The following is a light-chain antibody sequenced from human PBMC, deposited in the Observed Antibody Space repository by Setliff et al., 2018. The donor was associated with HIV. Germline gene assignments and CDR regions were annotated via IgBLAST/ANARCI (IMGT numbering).Light chain of an antibody. V-gene: IGLV1-44*01. Sequence: QSALTQPPSASGTPGQRVTISCSGSNSNIGSNTANWYQQLPGTAPKLFIYSNDQRPSGVPDRFSGSKSDTSASLAISGLQSEDEANYYCAAWDDRLNGFYVFGTGTKV. CDR3: AAWDDRLNGFYV. CDR1: NSNIGSNT. CDR2: SND. J-gene: IGLJ1*01.